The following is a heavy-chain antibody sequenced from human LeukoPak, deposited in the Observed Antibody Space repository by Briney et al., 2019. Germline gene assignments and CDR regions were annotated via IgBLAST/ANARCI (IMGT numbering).Heavy chain of an antibody. CDR3: ARAGYYYGSGATGGFDY. D-gene: IGHD3-10*01. Sequence: PGGSLRLSCAASGFTVSSNYMSWVRQAPGKGLEWVSIIYSGGSTYYADSVKGRFTISRDNAKNSLYLQMNSLRAEDTTVYYCARAGYYYGSGATGGFDYWGQGTLVTVSS. V-gene: IGHV3-66*01. J-gene: IGHJ4*02. CDR1: GFTVSSNY. CDR2: IYSGGST.